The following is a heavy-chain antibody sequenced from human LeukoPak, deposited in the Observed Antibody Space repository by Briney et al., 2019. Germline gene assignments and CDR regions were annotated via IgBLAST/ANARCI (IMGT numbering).Heavy chain of an antibody. CDR1: GFTFSSYA. Sequence: GGSLRLSCAASGFTFSSYAMSWVRQAPGKGLEWVSGISASGGNTYYADSVKGRFTISRDNSKNTLYLQMNSLRAEDTAVYYCAKGYDFWSGGLDYWGQGTLVTVSS. D-gene: IGHD3-3*01. J-gene: IGHJ4*02. V-gene: IGHV3-23*01. CDR3: AKGYDFWSGGLDY. CDR2: ISASGGNT.